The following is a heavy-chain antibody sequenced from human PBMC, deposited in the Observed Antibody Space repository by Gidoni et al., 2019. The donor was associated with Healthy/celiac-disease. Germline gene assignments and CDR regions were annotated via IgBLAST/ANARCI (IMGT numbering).Heavy chain of an antibody. CDR3: AREGDIAAADDWGYYYYYMDV. Sequence: QVQLVQSGAEVKKPGASVKVSCKASGYTFTSYYMHWVRQAPGPGLEWMGKINSRGGSKSYAQKCQGRVTMTRDTSTSKVYMELSSLRSEDTAVYYCAREGDIAAADDWGYYYYYMDVWGKGTTVTVSS. J-gene: IGHJ6*03. D-gene: IGHD6-13*01. CDR1: GYTFTSYY. CDR2: INSRGGSK. V-gene: IGHV1-46*01.